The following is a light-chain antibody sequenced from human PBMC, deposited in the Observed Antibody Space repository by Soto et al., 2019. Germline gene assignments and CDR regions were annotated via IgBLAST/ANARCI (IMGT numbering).Light chain of an antibody. CDR3: QQSYRSPYT. CDR1: QSINIY. J-gene: IGKJ2*01. CDR2: GAS. V-gene: IGKV1-39*01. Sequence: IQMTQSPSSLSASVGDSVTVTCRASQSINIYLNWYQQKPGQAPTLLIYGASSLQSGVPSRFTGGGSGTDFTLTISSLQPEDFATYYCQQSYRSPYTFGQGTKLEIK.